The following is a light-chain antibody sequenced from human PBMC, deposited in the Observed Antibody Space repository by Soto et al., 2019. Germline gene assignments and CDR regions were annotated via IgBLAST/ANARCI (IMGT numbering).Light chain of an antibody. Sequence: EAVMTQSPCTLSVSPGERATLSCTASQSVSINLAWYQQKPGQAPRLLTYGASTRATGIPARFSGSGSGTEFTLTISSLQPEDFAVYYCQQYYNWPRTFGQGTK. J-gene: IGKJ1*01. CDR1: QSVSIN. CDR2: GAS. CDR3: QQYYNWPRT. V-gene: IGKV3-15*01.